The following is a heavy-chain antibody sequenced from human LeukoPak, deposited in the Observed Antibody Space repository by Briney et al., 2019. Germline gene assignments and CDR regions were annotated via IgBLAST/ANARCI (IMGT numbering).Heavy chain of an antibody. J-gene: IGHJ6*02. CDR2: ISSSGSTI. CDR3: ARALYYDILTGYSHRYYYYGMDV. V-gene: IGHV3-48*03. D-gene: IGHD3-9*01. CDR1: GFTFSSYE. Sequence: GGSLRLSCAASGFTFSSYEMNWVRQAPGKGLEWVSYISSSGSTIYYAASVKGRFTISRDNAKNSLYLQMNSLRAEDTAVYYCARALYYDILTGYSHRYYYYGMDVWGQGTTVTVSS.